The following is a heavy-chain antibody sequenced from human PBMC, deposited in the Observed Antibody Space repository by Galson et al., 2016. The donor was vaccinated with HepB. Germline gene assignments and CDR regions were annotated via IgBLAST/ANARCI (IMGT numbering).Heavy chain of an antibody. CDR3: ARGYNWIGGDGSALDS. D-gene: IGHD1-20*01. V-gene: IGHV1-3*01. Sequence: SVKVSCKASGFTFNKFAMHWIRQAPGHRPEWIGKINLGSGDTKYTEKFQGRITITRDTSSRTTYMELTSLRFEDTAVYYCARGYNWIGGDGSALDSWGQGTLVTVSS. CDR1: GFTFNKFA. CDR2: INLGSGDT. J-gene: IGHJ4*02.